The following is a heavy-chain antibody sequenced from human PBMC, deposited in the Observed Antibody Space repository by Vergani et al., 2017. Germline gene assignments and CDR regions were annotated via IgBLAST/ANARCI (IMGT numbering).Heavy chain of an antibody. CDR1: GYTFTSYA. D-gene: IGHD3-16*02. J-gene: IGHJ4*01. V-gene: IGHV1-3*01. CDR2: INAGNGNT. CDR3: AREGFYDYFWRSYRLRGEYYFDY. Sequence: QVQLVQSGAEVKKPGASVKVSCKASGYTFTSYAMHWVRQAPGQRLEGMGWINAGNGNTKYSQKFKGRVTITRDTSASTAYMELSSLRSEDTAVYCCAREGFYDYFWRSYRLRGEYYFDYWGQGTLVTVSS.